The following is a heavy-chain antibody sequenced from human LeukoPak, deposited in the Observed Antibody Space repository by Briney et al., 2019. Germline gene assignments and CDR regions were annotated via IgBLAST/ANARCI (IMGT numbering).Heavy chain of an antibody. V-gene: IGHV4-59*01. CDR2: IYYSGST. D-gene: IGHD2-2*02. CDR3: ARGPTVRYCSSTSCYMQDFWSGRD. Sequence: PSETLSLTCTVSGGSISSYYWSWIRQPPGKGLEWIGYIYYSGSTNYNPSLRSRVTISVDTSKNQFSLKLSSVTAADTAVYFCARGPTVRYCSSTSCYMQDFWSGRDWGQGTLVTVSS. CDR1: GGSISSYY. J-gene: IGHJ4*02.